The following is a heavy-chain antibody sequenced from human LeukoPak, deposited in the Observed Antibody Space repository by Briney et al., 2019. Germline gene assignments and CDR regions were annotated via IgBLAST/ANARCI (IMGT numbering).Heavy chain of an antibody. V-gene: IGHV4-59*08. J-gene: IGHJ4*02. CDR3: ARAKGYFDY. CDR2: IYYSGST. Sequence: PSETLSLTCTVSGGSICSYYWSWIRQPPGKGLEWIGYIYYSGSTNYNPSLKSRVTISVDTSKNQFSLKLSSVTAADTAVYYCARAKGYFDYWGQGTLVTVSS. CDR1: GGSICSYY.